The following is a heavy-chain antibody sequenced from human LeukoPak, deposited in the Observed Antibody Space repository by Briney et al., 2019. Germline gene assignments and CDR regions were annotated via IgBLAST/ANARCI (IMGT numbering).Heavy chain of an antibody. V-gene: IGHV7-4-1*02. CDR3: ARDGALGWTTVTPPYFDY. CDR2: INTNTGNP. J-gene: IGHJ4*02. CDR1: GYTFTSYA. D-gene: IGHD4-17*01. Sequence: ASVKVSCKASGYTFTSYAMNWVRQAPGQGLEWMGWINTNTGNPTYAQGFTGRFVFSLDTSVSTAYLQISSLKAEDTAVYYCARDGALGWTTVTPPYFDYWGQGTLVTVSS.